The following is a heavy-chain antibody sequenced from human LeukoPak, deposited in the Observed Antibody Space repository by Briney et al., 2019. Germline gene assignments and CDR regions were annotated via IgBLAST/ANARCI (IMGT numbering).Heavy chain of an antibody. CDR2: ISYDGSNK. CDR1: GFTFSSYG. Sequence: GGSLRLSCAASGFTFSSYGMHWVRQAPGKGLEWVAVISYDGSNKYYADSVKGRSTISRDNSKNTLYLQMNSLRAEDTAVYYCAKGSSPPGIAAAGLDYWGQGTLVTVSS. D-gene: IGHD6-13*01. V-gene: IGHV3-30*18. J-gene: IGHJ4*02. CDR3: AKGSSPPGIAAAGLDY.